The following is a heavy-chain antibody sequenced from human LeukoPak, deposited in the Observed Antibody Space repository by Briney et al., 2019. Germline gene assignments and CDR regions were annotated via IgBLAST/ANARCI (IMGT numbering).Heavy chain of an antibody. V-gene: IGHV1-2*06. Sequence: ASVKVSRKASGYTFTAYYIHWVRQAPGQGLEWMGRINPNSGGTSYAQKFQGRVTMTRDTSISTAYMELSRLRSDDTAVYYCAREIRSGYYYYMDVWGKGTTVTVSS. CDR2: INPNSGGT. CDR3: AREIRSGYYYYMDV. J-gene: IGHJ6*03. CDR1: GYTFTAYY.